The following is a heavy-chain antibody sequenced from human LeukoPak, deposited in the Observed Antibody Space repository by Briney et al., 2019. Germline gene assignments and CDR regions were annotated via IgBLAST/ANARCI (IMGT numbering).Heavy chain of an antibody. D-gene: IGHD3-16*01. J-gene: IGHJ6*03. V-gene: IGHV3-23*01. CDR3: AKALGPRFDYYYYMDV. CDR1: GFTFSSYA. Sequence: GGSLRLSCAASGFTFSSYAMSWVRQAPGKGLEWVSAISGSGGSTYYADSVKGRFTISRDNSKNTLYLQMNSLRAEDTAVYYCAKALGPRFDYYYYMDVWGKGTTVTVSS. CDR2: ISGSGGST.